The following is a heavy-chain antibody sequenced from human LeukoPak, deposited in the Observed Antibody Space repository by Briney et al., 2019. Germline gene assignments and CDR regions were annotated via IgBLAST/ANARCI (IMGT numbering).Heavy chain of an antibody. D-gene: IGHD3-10*01. V-gene: IGHV4-34*01. CDR2: INHSGST. Sequence: SETLSLTCAVYGGSFSGYYWSWIRQPPGKGLEWIGEINHSGSTNYNPSLKSRVTISVDTSKNQFSLKLSSVTAADTAVYYCARVSGSGKRFGYWGQGTLVTVSS. CDR1: GGSFSGYY. J-gene: IGHJ4*02. CDR3: ARVSGSGKRFGY.